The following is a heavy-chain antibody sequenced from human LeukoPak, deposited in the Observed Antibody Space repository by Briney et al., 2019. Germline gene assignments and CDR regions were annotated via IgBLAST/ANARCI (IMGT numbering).Heavy chain of an antibody. CDR1: GVASSVYY. CDR2: INHSGST. CDR3: ARHGIRNYGMDV. Sequence: SETLSLTCAVYGVASSVYYSSCIRHPPGEGLEWIGEINHSGSTNYNTSLKSRVTIPVDTSKNQFSLKLSSLTAADTAVYYCARHGIRNYGMDVWGQGTTVTVSS. V-gene: IGHV4-34*01. D-gene: IGHD1-26*01. J-gene: IGHJ6*02.